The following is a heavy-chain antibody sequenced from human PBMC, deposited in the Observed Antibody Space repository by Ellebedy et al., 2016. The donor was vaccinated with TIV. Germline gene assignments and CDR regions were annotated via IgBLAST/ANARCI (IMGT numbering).Heavy chain of an antibody. CDR1: GGSISRGSNY. CDR3: ARGKFAAAGIDY. D-gene: IGHD6-13*01. Sequence: LRLSCNVSGGSISRGSNYWNWIRHYPGKGLEWIGYTYYSGSTYYNPYLKSRVNVSVDTSKNKFSLKLSSVTAADTAVYYCARGKFAAAGIDYWGQGTLVTVSS. CDR2: TYYSGST. J-gene: IGHJ4*02. V-gene: IGHV4-31*03.